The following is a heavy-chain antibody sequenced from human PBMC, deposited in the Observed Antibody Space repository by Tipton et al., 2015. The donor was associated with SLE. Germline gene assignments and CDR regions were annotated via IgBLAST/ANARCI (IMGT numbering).Heavy chain of an antibody. Sequence: SLRLSCAASGFTFSDYYMSWIRQAPGKGLEWVSYISSSGSTIYYADSVKGRFTISRDNAKNSLYLRMNSLRAEDTAVYYCAREREDYDFWSGYCGYWGQGTLVTVSS. D-gene: IGHD3-3*01. CDR1: GFTFSDYY. CDR2: ISSSGSTI. J-gene: IGHJ4*02. CDR3: AREREDYDFWSGYCGY. V-gene: IGHV3-11*01.